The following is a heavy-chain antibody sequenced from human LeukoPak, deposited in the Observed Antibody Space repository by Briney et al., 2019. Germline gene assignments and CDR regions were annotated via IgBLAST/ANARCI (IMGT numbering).Heavy chain of an antibody. V-gene: IGHV3-7*01. Sequence: GGFLRLSCAASGFTFSSYWMSWVRQTPGKGLEWVANIKQDGSEKYYVDSVKGRFTISRDNAKNSLYLQMNSLRVEDTAVYYCARDYGGSSPFDYWGQGTLVTVSS. CDR2: IKQDGSEK. D-gene: IGHD4-23*01. J-gene: IGHJ4*02. CDR1: GFTFSSYW. CDR3: ARDYGGSSPFDY.